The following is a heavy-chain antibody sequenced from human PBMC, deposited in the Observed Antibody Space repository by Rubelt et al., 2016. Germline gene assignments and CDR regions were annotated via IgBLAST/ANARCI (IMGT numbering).Heavy chain of an antibody. V-gene: IGHV4-31*03. Sequence: QVQLQESGPGLVKPSQTLSLTCTVSGGSISNGDYYWTWIRQHPGKGLEWIGYMHYSGSTDFNPSLKSRVSISVDTSKNQFSQKLSSVTAADTAGYYCARARRAAAHAEDFQHWRQGTLVTVSS. CDR1: GGSISNGDYY. J-gene: IGHJ1*01. CDR2: MHYSGST. CDR3: ARARRAAAHAEDFQH. D-gene: IGHD6-13*01.